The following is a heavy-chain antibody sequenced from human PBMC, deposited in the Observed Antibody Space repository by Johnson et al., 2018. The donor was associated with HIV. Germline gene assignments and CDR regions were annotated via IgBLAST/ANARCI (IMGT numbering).Heavy chain of an antibody. CDR1: GFNFNIYA. Sequence: VQLVESGGGVVQPGRSLRLSCAASGFNFNIYAMHWVRQAPGKGLEWVANIKQDGSEKYYVDSVKGRFTISRDNAKNSLYLQMNSLRGEDTAVYYCAKDSMGFNWNQFEAFDMWGQGTMVTVSS. J-gene: IGHJ3*02. D-gene: IGHD1-20*01. CDR3: AKDSMGFNWNQFEAFDM. V-gene: IGHV3-7*01. CDR2: IKQDGSEK.